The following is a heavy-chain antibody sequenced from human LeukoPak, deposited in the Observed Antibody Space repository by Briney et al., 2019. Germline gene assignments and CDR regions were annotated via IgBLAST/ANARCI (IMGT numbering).Heavy chain of an antibody. CDR2: IWYDGNNK. V-gene: IGHV3-33*01. CDR3: ARDRNDYGDPLDY. J-gene: IGHJ4*02. CDR1: GFTFSTYG. Sequence: PGGSLRLSCAASGFTFSTYGMNWVRQAPGKGLEWVAIIWYDGNNKYYADSVKGRFTISRDNAKNSLYLQMNSLRAEDTAVYYCARDRNDYGDPLDYWGQGTLVTVSS. D-gene: IGHD4-17*01.